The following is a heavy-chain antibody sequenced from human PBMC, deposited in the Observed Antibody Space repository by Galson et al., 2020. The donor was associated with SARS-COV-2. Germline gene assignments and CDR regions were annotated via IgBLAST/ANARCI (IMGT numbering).Heavy chain of an antibody. J-gene: IGHJ6*03. CDR1: GGSISTSSDY. V-gene: IGHV4-39*01. Sequence: SETLSLTCTVSGGSISTSSDYWGWIRQPPGKGLEWIATISYSGSTYYNPSLKSRVVISVDKSKNQFSLRMSSVTAADTAVYYCARRKYYNDYCDVWGKGTAVIISS. CDR3: ARRKYYNDYCDV. CDR2: ISYSGST.